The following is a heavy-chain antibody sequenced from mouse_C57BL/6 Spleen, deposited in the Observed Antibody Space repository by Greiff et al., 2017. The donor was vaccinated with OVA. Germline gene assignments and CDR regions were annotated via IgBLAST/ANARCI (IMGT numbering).Heavy chain of an antibody. J-gene: IGHJ1*03. CDR2: INSDGGST. D-gene: IGHD2-1*01. CDR3: ARHGGNFGSWYFDV. Sequence: EVMLVESGGGLVQPGESLKLSCESNEYEFPSHDMSWVRKTPEKRLELVAAINSDGGSTYYPDTMERRFIISSDNTKKTLYLQMSSLRSEDTALYYCARHGGNFGSWYFDVWGTGTTVTVSS. V-gene: IGHV5-2*03. CDR1: EYEFPSHD.